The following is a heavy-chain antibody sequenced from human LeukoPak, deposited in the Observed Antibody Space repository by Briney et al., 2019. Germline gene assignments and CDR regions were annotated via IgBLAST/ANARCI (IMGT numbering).Heavy chain of an antibody. CDR3: ARDSIAVAGTIDY. Sequence: TGGSLRLSCAASGLTFSSYAMHWVRQAPGKGLQYFSAISSNGGSTYYANSVKGRFTISRDNSKNTLYLQMGSLRAEDMAVYYCARDSIAVAGTIDYWGQGTLVTVSS. D-gene: IGHD6-19*01. V-gene: IGHV3-64*01. J-gene: IGHJ4*02. CDR2: ISSNGGST. CDR1: GLTFSSYA.